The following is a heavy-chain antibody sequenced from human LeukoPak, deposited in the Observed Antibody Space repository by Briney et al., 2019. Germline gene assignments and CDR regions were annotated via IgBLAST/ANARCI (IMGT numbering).Heavy chain of an antibody. CDR3: ARDSSGSYNWFDP. V-gene: IGHV3-30*04. J-gene: IGHJ5*02. CDR1: GFSFSSYA. CDR2: ISYDGSNE. Sequence: GGSLRLSCAASGFSFSSYAMHWVRQAPGMGLEWVAVISYDGSNEYYPDSVKGRFTISRDNSKNTLYLQMNSLRAEDTAVYYCARDSSGSYNWFDPWGQGTLVTVSS. D-gene: IGHD6-19*01.